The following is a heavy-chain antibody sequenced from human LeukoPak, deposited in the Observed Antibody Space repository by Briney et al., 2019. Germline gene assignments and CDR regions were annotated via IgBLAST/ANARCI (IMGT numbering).Heavy chain of an antibody. D-gene: IGHD3-22*01. Sequence: SETLSLACAVSGGSISSGGYSWSWIRQPPGKGVEWIGYIYHSGSTYYNPSLKSRVTISVDRSKNQFSLKLSSVTAADTAVYYCARALYDSSGATDAFDIWGQGTMVTVSS. CDR2: IYHSGST. CDR3: ARALYDSSGATDAFDI. J-gene: IGHJ3*02. V-gene: IGHV4-30-2*01. CDR1: GGSISSGGYS.